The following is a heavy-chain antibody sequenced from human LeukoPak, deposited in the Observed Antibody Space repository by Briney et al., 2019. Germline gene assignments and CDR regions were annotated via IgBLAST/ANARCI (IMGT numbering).Heavy chain of an antibody. J-gene: IGHJ4*02. CDR2: ISSSSSYI. V-gene: IGHV3-21*04. CDR1: GFTFSSYS. CDR3: ARRGVVIRVILVGFHKEAYYFDS. Sequence: GGSLRLSCAASGFTFSSYSMNWVRQAPGKGLEWVSSISSSSSYIYYADSVKGRFTISRDNAKNSLYLQMNSLRAEDTAVYFCARRGVVIRVILVGFHKEAYYFDSWGQGALVTVSS. D-gene: IGHD3-22*01.